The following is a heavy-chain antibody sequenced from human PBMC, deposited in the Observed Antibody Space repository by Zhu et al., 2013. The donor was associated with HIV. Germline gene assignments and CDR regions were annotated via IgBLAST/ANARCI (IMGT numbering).Heavy chain of an antibody. CDR2: IHYSGST. Sequence: QVQLQESGPGLVKPSETLSLTCTVSGGSISSSSYYWGWIRQPPGKGLEWIGSIHYSGSTYYNPSLKSRVTISVDTSKNQFSLKLNSVTAADTAVYFCARVLVGDPYFDSWGQGTLVHRLL. CDR3: ARVLVGDPYFDS. CDR1: GGSISSSSYY. V-gene: IGHV4-39*07. J-gene: IGHJ4*02. D-gene: IGHD2-8*02.